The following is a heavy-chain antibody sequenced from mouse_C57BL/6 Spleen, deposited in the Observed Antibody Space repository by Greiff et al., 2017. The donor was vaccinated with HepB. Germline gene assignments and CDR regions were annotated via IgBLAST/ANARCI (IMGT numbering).Heavy chain of an antibody. CDR1: GYAFSSSW. Sequence: QVQLQQSGPELVKPGASVKISCKASGYAFSSSWMNWVKQRPGKGLEWIGRIYPGDGDTNYNGKFKGKATLTADKSSSTAYMQLSSLTSEDSAVYFCARKGTAQGLYFDYWGQGTTLTVSS. V-gene: IGHV1-82*01. CDR3: ARKGTAQGLYFDY. D-gene: IGHD3-2*02. CDR2: IYPGDGDT. J-gene: IGHJ2*01.